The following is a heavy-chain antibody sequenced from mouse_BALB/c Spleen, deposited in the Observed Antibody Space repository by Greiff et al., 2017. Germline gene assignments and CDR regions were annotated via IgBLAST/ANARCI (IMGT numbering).Heavy chain of an antibody. CDR1: GFSLTSYG. CDR3: ARDDDGSYYYAMDY. J-gene: IGHJ4*01. D-gene: IGHD2-3*01. Sequence: VKLQESGPGLVAPSQSLSITCTVSGFSLTSYGVHWVRQPPGKGLEWLGVIWAGGSTNYNSALMSRLSISKDNSKSQVFLKMNSLQTDDTAMYYCARDDDGSYYYAMDYWGQGTSVTVSS. V-gene: IGHV2-9*02. CDR2: IWAGGST.